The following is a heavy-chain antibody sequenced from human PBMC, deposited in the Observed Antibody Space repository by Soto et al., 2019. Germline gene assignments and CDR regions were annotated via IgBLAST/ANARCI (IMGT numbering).Heavy chain of an antibody. CDR3: ARGAIPGYPTPTFDY. J-gene: IGHJ4*02. CDR2: IYYSEST. V-gene: IGHV4-31*01. Sequence: PSETLSLTCTVSGGSISRGGYYWSWIRQNAGKGREWIGYIYYSESTYYNPALKSLVTISVDTSKNQVPLKLSSVTAADKAVYYCARGAIPGYPTPTFDYWGQGTLVTVSS. CDR1: GGSISRGGYY. D-gene: IGHD6-13*01.